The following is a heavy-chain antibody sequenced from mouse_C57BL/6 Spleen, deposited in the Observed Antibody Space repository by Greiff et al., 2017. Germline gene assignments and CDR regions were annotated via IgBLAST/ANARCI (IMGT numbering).Heavy chain of an antibody. J-gene: IGHJ1*03. CDR1: GFNIKDDY. CDR2: IDPENGDT. Sequence: VQLMESGAELVRPGASVKLSCTASGFNIKDDYMHWVKQRPEQGLEWIGWIDPENGDTEYASKFQGKATITADTTSNTAYLQLSSLTTEDTAVYYWADYYGSSDWYFGVWGTGTTVTVSS. V-gene: IGHV14-4*01. D-gene: IGHD1-1*01. CDR3: ADYYGSSDWYFGV.